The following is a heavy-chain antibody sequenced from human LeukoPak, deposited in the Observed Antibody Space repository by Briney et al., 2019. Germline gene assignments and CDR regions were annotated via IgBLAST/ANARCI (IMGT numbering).Heavy chain of an antibody. J-gene: IGHJ3*02. Sequence: GGSLRLSCAASGFTFSSYWMSWVRQAPGKGLQWVANIKEDGSEKYYVDSVKGRFTISRDNAKNSLYLQMNSLRAEDTAVYYCARREVVVTATAFDAFDTWGQGTMVTVSS. V-gene: IGHV3-7*05. CDR2: IKEDGSEK. CDR3: ARREVVVTATAFDAFDT. D-gene: IGHD2-21*02. CDR1: GFTFSSYW.